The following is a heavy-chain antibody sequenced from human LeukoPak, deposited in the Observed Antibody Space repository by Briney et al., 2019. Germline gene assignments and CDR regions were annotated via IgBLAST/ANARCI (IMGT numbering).Heavy chain of an antibody. CDR3: ARSHSVWTSFDY. CDR1: GGSISTYY. V-gene: IGHV4-59*01. Sequence: SETLSLTCTVSGGSISTYYWSWIRQPPGKGLEWIGYIYYSGSTNYNPSLKSQVTISVDTSKNQFSLKLGSVTAADTAVYYCARSHSVWTSFDYWGQGTLVTVSS. CDR2: IYYSGST. J-gene: IGHJ4*02. D-gene: IGHD3/OR15-3a*01.